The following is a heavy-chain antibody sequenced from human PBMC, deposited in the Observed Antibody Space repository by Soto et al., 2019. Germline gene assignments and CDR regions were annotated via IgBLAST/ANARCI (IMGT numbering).Heavy chain of an antibody. D-gene: IGHD6-25*01. CDR2: KSQSGTP. V-gene: IGHV4-34*01. J-gene: IGHJ2*01. CDR3: ARGRSGYGHTWYFDF. Sequence: QVQLQQWGAGLLKPSETLSLTCAVNGESFSAYFWSWIRQPPGKGPEWIGEKSQSGTPNYNPSLTSRDSVSVDTSKRQFSLKLSSVTAADTAMYYGARGRSGYGHTWYFDFWGRGIPVTVSS. CDR1: GESFSAYF.